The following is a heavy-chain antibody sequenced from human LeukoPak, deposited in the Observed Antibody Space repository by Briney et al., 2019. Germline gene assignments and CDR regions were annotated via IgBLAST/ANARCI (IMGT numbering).Heavy chain of an antibody. D-gene: IGHD2-21*01. CDR2: INPDSGGT. J-gene: IGHJ5*02. CDR3: ARGRDYSGVTFNWFDP. V-gene: IGHV1-2*02. CDR1: GYIFTNYY. Sequence: ASVKVSCKTSGYIFTNYYIHWVRQAPGQGLEWMGWINPDSGGTSYAQKFQGRVTMTRDASISTAYMELSRLRSDDTAVYYCARGRDYSGVTFNWFDPWGQGTLVTVSS.